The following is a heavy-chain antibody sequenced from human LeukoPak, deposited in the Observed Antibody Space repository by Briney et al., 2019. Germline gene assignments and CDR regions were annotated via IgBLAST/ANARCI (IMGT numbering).Heavy chain of an antibody. D-gene: IGHD6-13*01. CDR2: ISDSGGRT. CDR3: AKEHSSPAFDY. J-gene: IGHJ4*02. CDR1: GITLSNYG. V-gene: IGHV3-23*01. Sequence: PGGSLRLSCAVSGITLSNYGMSWVRQAPGKGLEWVAGISDSGGRTNYADSVKGRFTISRDNPKNTLYLQMNSLRAEDTAVYYCAKEHSSPAFDYWGQGTLVTVSS.